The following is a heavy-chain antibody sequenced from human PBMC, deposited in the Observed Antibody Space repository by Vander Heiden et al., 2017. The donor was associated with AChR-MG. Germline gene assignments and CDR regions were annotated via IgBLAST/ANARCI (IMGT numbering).Heavy chain of an antibody. CDR3: AREDVTKRFDC. CDR1: GDRLSSNSAA. V-gene: IGHV6-1*01. CDR2: TYYRSTWSY. J-gene: IGHJ4*02. Sequence: QVLSPTCSLSGDRLSSNSAAWSWMKRSPSRGLEWLGRTYYRSTWSYDYAESLKGRVTVNPDTSKNQFSLQLNSVSPEDTALYFCAREDVTKRFDCWGQGPLVTVSS. D-gene: IGHD4-17*01.